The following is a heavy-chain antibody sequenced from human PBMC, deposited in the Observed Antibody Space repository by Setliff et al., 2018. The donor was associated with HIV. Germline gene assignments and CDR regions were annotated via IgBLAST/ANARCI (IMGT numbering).Heavy chain of an antibody. CDR1: GASITSHN. CDR3: TRDLWGDDYYYNNMDV. V-gene: IGHV4-4*07. J-gene: IGHJ6*03. D-gene: IGHD2-21*02. CDR2: IYTRGNT. Sequence: SETLSLTCSVSGASITSHNWSWIRQAAGKGLEWTGRIYTRGNTNYNPYLRSRVTMSVDTSKNQFSLKVTSVTAADTAVYYCTRDLWGDDYYYNNMDVWGKGTTVTVSS.